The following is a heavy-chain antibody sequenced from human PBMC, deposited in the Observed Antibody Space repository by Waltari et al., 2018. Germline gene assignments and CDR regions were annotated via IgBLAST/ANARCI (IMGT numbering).Heavy chain of an antibody. CDR2: IYYSGST. Sequence: NWIRQPPGKGLEWIGYIYYSGSTHYNPSLKSRVTISVDTSKNQFSLRLSSVTAADTAVYYCASQRSGSYSIFFDYWGQGRLVSVSS. J-gene: IGHJ4*02. V-gene: IGHV4-59*08. D-gene: IGHD3-10*01. CDR3: ASQRSGSYSIFFDY.